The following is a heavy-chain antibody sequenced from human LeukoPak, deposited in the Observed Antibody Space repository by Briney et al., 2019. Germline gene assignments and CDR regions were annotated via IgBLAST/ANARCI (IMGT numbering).Heavy chain of an antibody. J-gene: IGHJ4*02. CDR1: GYSISSGYY. V-gene: IGHV4-38-2*01. CDR3: ARHDFWSGFDY. Sequence: PSETLSLTCAVSGYSISSGYYWGWIRQPPGKGLEWIGSIYHSGSTYYNPSLKSRVTISVDTSKNQFSLKLNYVTAADTAVYYCARHDFWSGFDYWGQGALVTVSS. D-gene: IGHD3-3*01. CDR2: IYHSGST.